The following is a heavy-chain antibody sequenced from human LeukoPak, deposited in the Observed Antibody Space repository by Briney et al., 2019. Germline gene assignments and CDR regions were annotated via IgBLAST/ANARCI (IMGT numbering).Heavy chain of an antibody. D-gene: IGHD2-2*01. CDR3: ARERVPAAIDY. J-gene: IGHJ4*02. CDR2: INPNSGGT. Sequence: VASVKVSCKASGYTFTGYYMHWVRQAPGQGLEWMGWINPNSGGTNYAQKFQGRVTMTRDTSISTAYMELSRPRSDDTAVYYCARERVPAAIDYWGQGTLVTVSS. V-gene: IGHV1-2*02. CDR1: GYTFTGYY.